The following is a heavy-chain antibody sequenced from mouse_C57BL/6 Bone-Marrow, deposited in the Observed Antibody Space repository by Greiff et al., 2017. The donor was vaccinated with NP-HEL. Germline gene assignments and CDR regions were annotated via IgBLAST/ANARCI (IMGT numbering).Heavy chain of an antibody. J-gene: IGHJ1*03. D-gene: IGHD2-12*01. Sequence: EVQRVESGPELVKPGASVKISCKASGYSFTGYYMNWVKQSPEKSLEWIGQINPSTGGTTYNKKFKAKATLTVDKSSSTAYMQLKSLTSEDSAVYYCARWRNAYSSYWYFDVWGTGTTVTVSS. V-gene: IGHV1-42*01. CDR3: ARWRNAYSSYWYFDV. CDR2: INPSTGGT. CDR1: GYSFTGYY.